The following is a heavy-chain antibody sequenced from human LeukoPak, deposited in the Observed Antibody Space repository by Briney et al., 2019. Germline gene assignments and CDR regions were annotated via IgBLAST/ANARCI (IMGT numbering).Heavy chain of an antibody. V-gene: IGHV3-23*01. J-gene: IGHJ4*02. D-gene: IGHD3-10*01. CDR2: ISGSGGST. CDR3: AQKGYGSLTYFDS. Sequence: GGSLRLSCAAPGFTFSSYAMSWVRQAPGKGLEWVSGISGSGGSTYYADSVKGRFTISRDNSKNTLYLQMNSLRAEDTAVYYCAQKGYGSLTYFDSWGQGTLVTVSS. CDR1: GFTFSSYA.